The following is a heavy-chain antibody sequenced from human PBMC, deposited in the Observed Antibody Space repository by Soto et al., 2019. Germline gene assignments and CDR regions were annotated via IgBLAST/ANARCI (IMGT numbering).Heavy chain of an antibody. CDR1: VFTFRSFT. J-gene: IGHJ5*02. D-gene: IGHD6-13*01. CDR3: TRDSPRDSSAPGCFHP. Sequence: VGSLRLSCASSVFTFRSFTMNCVRHSPGKGLEWVSTISSNSAYIYYTDALRGRFTISRDNAKNSLHLQMNSLRAEDTAVYYCTRDSPRDSSAPGCFHPLGPGTLVTVSS. CDR2: ISSNSAYI. V-gene: IGHV3-21*01.